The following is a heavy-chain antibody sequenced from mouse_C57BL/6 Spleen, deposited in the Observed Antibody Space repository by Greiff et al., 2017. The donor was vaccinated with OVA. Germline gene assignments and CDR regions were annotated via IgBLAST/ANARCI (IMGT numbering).Heavy chain of an antibody. CDR1: GFSLTSYG. Sequence: QVQLQQSGPGLVQPSQSLSITCTVSGFSLTSYGVHWVRQSPGQGLEWLGVIWSGGSTDYNAAFISRLSISKDNSKSQVFFKMNSLQADDTAIYYCARMDDGYLTEGAWFAYWGQGTLVTVSA. CDR2: IWSGGST. CDR3: ARMDDGYLTEGAWFAY. V-gene: IGHV2-2*01. D-gene: IGHD2-3*01. J-gene: IGHJ3*01.